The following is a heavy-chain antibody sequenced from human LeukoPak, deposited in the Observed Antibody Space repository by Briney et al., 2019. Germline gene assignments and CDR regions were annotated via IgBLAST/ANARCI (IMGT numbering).Heavy chain of an antibody. V-gene: IGHV3-30*02. J-gene: IGHJ4*02. D-gene: IGHD3-22*01. CDR2: IRYDGSNK. CDR1: GFTFSSYG. CDR3: AKDHDGRYYYDSSGYYGFDY. Sequence: PGGSLRLSCAASGFTFSSYGMHWVRQAPGKGLEWVAFIRYDGSNKYYADSVKGRFTISRDNSKNTLCLQMNSLRAEDTAVYYCAKDHDGRYYYDSSGYYGFDYWGQGTLVTVSS.